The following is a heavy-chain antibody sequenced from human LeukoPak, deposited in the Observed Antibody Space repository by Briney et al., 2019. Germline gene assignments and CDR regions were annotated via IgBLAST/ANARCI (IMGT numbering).Heavy chain of an antibody. V-gene: IGHV4-59*08. J-gene: IGHJ4*02. CDR1: GGSISSYY. Sequence: SETLSLTCTVSGGSISSYYWSWIRQPPGKGLEWIGYIYYSGSTNYNPSLKSRVTISVDTSKNQFSLKLSSVTAADTAVYYCARRGTGTIDYWGQGTLVTVSS. D-gene: IGHD3-16*01. CDR2: IYYSGST. CDR3: ARRGTGTIDY.